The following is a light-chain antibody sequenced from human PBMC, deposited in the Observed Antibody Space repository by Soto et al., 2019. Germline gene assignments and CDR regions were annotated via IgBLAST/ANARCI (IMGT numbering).Light chain of an antibody. V-gene: IGLV1-44*01. CDR3: ATWDNGLTGVV. CDR2: TNN. CDR1: SSNIGSNT. Sequence: QSVLTQPPSTSGTPGPRVTISCSGSSSNIGSNTVHCDQQIPGTAPKLLIYTNNQRSSGVSDRFSGSKSDTSASLVISGLQSEDEADYYCATWDNGLTGVVFGGGTKLTVL. J-gene: IGLJ2*01.